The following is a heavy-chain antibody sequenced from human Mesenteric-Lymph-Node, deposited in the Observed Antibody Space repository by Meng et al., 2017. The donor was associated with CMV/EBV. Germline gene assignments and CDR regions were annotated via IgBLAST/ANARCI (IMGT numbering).Heavy chain of an antibody. CDR3: ASYGGLEWSFDY. J-gene: IGHJ4*02. D-gene: IGHD3-3*01. V-gene: IGHV1-18*01. CDR2: ISAYNGNT. CDR1: GYTFSSYG. Sequence: SCKASGYTFSSYGISWVRQAPGQGLEWMGWISAYNGNTNYAQKLQGRVTMTTDTSTSTAYMELRSLRSDDTAVYYCASYGGLEWSFDYWGQGTLVTVSS.